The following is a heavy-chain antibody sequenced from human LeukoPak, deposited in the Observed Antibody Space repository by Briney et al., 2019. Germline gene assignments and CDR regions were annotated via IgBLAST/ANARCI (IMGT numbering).Heavy chain of an antibody. V-gene: IGHV3-33*06. J-gene: IGHJ4*02. CDR3: AKDEEYAWLGPRGYSYGSPDY. CDR2: IWYDGSNK. CDR1: GFTFCSYG. D-gene: IGHD5-18*01. Sequence: GGSLRLSCSACGFTFCSYGMHRVRPAPGKGLEGVAVIWYDGSNKYYADSGKGRFTIPRDNSKNTLYLQINSLRAEDTAVYYCAKDEEYAWLGPRGYSYGSPDYWGQGTLVTVSS.